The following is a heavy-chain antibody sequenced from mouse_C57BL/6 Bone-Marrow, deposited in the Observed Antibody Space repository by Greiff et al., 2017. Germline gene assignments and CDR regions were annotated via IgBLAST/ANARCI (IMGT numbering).Heavy chain of an antibody. J-gene: IGHJ3*01. CDR1: GYTFTDYY. D-gene: IGHD2-1*01. V-gene: IGHV1-19*01. CDR3: ARGYGNYDWFAY. Sequence: VQLQQSGPVLVKPGASVKMSCKASGYTFTDYYMNWVKQSHGKSLEWIGVINPYNGGTSYNQKFKGKATLTVDKSSSTAYMELNSLTSEDSAVYYCARGYGNYDWFAYWGQGTLVTVSA. CDR2: INPYNGGT.